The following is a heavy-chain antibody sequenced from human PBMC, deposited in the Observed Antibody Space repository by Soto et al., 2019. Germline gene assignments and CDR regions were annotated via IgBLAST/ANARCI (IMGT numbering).Heavy chain of an antibody. CDR2: VSPHAANT. CDR1: GFTFDSCG. CDR3: AMEGAKTTWNFDY. D-gene: IGHD1-1*01. J-gene: IGHJ4*02. V-gene: IGHV3-23*01. Sequence: GGSLRLSCVASGFTFDSCGMNWVRQAPGKGLEWVAGVSPHAANTYYADSVRGRFIISREDSRKTMSLDMNSLRGEDSAVYYCAMEGAKTTWNFDYWGQGTVVTVSS.